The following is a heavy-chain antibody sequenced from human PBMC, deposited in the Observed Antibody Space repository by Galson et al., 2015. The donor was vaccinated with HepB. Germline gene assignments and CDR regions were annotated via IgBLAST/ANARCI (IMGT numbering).Heavy chain of an antibody. Sequence: SVKVSCKAPGYTFTSYDINWVRQATGQGLEWMGWMNPNSGNTGYAQKFQGRVTMTRNTSISTAYMELSSLRSEDTAVYYCARGRLYDYIWGSYRYTRGDAFDIWGQGTMVTVSS. D-gene: IGHD3-16*02. CDR2: MNPNSGNT. V-gene: IGHV1-8*01. CDR3: ARGRLYDYIWGSYRYTRGDAFDI. CDR1: GYTFTSYD. J-gene: IGHJ3*02.